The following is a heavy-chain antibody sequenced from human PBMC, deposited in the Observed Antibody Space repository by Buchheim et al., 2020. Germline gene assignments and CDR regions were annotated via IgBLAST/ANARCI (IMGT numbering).Heavy chain of an antibody. J-gene: IGHJ4*02. CDR2: ISSGSSYM. CDR1: GFTFSSYT. V-gene: IGHV3-21*01. CDR3: VRELNVGVFDY. D-gene: IGHD1-26*01. Sequence: EVQLVESGGGLVKPGGSLRLSCAGSGFTFSSYTMNWVRQAPGKGLEWVSSISSGSSYMYYADSVKGRFTISRDNAKKSLYLHLNSLRAEDTAVYYRVRELNVGVFDYWGQGAL.